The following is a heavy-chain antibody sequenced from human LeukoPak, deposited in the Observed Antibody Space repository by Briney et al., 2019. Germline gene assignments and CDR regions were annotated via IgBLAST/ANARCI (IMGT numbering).Heavy chain of an antibody. D-gene: IGHD6-19*01. CDR1: GFTFNRNN. V-gene: IGHV3-48*01. Sequence: GGSLTLSCAASGFTFNRNNMNWVRQAPGKGLEGVSYISSTSITMYYADSVKGRFTISRDNAKNSLYLQMNSLRADDTAVYYCARETILAVAGDFWGQGTLVTVSS. CDR3: ARETILAVAGDF. J-gene: IGHJ4*02. CDR2: ISSTSITM.